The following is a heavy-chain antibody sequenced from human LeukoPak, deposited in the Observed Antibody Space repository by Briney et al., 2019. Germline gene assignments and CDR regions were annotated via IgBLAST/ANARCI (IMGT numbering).Heavy chain of an antibody. CDR3: ARTGLRLGELSFPFDP. CDR1: GGSISSYY. CDR2: IYYSGST. D-gene: IGHD3-16*02. J-gene: IGHJ5*02. Sequence: SETLSLTCTVSGGSISSYYWSWIRQPPGKGLEWIGYIYYSGSTNYSPSLKSRVTISVDTSKNQFSLKLSSVTAADTAVYYCARTGLRLGELSFPFDPWGQGTLVTVSS. V-gene: IGHV4-59*01.